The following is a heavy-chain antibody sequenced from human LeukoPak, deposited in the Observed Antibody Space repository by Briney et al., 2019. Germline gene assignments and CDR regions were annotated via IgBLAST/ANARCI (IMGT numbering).Heavy chain of an antibody. CDR1: GGTFSSYA. V-gene: IGHV1-69*01. D-gene: IGHD3-22*01. J-gene: IGHJ4*02. CDR3: ARGDPSYYYDSSGYYLDPPDY. CDR2: IIPIFGTA. Sequence: ASVKVSCKASGGTFSSYAISWVRQAPGQGLEWMGGIIPIFGTANYAQKFQGRVTITADESTSTAYMELSSLRSDDTAVYYCARGDPSYYYDSSGYYLDPPDYWGQGTLVTVSS.